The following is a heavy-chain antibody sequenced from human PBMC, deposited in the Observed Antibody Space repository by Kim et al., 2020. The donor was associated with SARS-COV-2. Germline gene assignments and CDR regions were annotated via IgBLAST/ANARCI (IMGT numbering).Heavy chain of an antibody. J-gene: IGHJ4*02. CDR2: ISADGGAT. CDR3: AKRTQDAAMLSDC. D-gene: IGHD5-18*01. Sequence: GGSLRLSCAASGFTFSRFAMSWVRQAPGKGLEWVSGISADGGATYYTYSVKGRFTVSRDNTVNTLHLQMDSLRVEDTAIYYCAKRTQDAAMLSDCWGQGTLVTVSS. CDR1: GFTFSRFA. V-gene: IGHV3-23*01.